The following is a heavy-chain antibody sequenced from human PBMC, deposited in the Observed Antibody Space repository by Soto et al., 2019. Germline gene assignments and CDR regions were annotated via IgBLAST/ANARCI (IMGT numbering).Heavy chain of an antibody. CDR1: GVSISTYH. Sequence: SETLSLTCIVSGVSISTYHWSWIRQPAGKGLEWVGRMHTSGSTNYNPSLKSRVSMSVDTSKNHFSLKVSSVTAADTAVYYCARDEYGYGDSYDSWGQGTRVTVSS. J-gene: IGHJ4*02. V-gene: IGHV4-4*07. D-gene: IGHD5-12*01. CDR2: MHTSGST. CDR3: ARDEYGYGDSYDS.